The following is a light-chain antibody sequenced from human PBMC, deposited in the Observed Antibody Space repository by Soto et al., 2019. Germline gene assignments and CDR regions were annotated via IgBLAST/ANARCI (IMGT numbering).Light chain of an antibody. CDR3: QSYDSTLTGL. J-gene: IGLJ2*01. CDR2: GNN. CDR1: SSNIGAGYD. Sequence: QSVLTQPPSVSGAPGQRVTISCTGSSSNIGAGYDVHWYQQLPGTAPKLLIYGNNNRPSGVPDRFSGSNSGTSASLAITGLQAEDEADYYCQSYDSTLTGLFGGGTKLTVL. V-gene: IGLV1-40*01.